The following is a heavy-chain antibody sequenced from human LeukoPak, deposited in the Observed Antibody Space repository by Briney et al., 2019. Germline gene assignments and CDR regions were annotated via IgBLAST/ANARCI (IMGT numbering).Heavy chain of an antibody. J-gene: IGHJ6*03. D-gene: IGHD2-15*01. CDR3: AVVAANFHYYYMAV. CDR1: GVSISSYY. Sequence: SSETLSLTCSVSGVSISSYYWSWIRQPPGKGLEWIGYIYYSGSTNYNPSLKSRVTVSVDTSKNQFSLKLSSVTAADTAVYYCAVVAANFHYYYMAVWGKGTTVTVSS. V-gene: IGHV4-59*08. CDR2: IYYSGST.